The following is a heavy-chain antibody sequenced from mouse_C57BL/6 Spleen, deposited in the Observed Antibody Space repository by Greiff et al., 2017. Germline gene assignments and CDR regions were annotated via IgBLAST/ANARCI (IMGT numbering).Heavy chain of an antibody. D-gene: IGHD1-1*01. CDR3: ARGEDYYGSSSFAY. V-gene: IGHV1-80*01. Sequence: VQLQQSGAELVKPGASVKISCKASGYAFSSYWMNWVKQRPGKGLEWIGQIYPGDGDTNYNGKFKGKATLTADKSSSTAYMQLSSLTSEDSAVYFCARGEDYYGSSSFAYWGQGTLVTVSA. CDR2: IYPGDGDT. CDR1: GYAFSSYW. J-gene: IGHJ3*01.